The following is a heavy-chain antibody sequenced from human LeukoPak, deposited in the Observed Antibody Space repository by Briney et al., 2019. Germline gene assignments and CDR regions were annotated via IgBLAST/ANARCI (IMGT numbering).Heavy chain of an antibody. Sequence: GGSLRLSCAASGFTFSSYAMSWVRQAPGQGLEWVSALSGSGGSTYYAGSVKGRFTISRDNSKNTLYLQMSSLRAEDTAVYYCAKGAEVGATRRPTFDYWGQGTLVTVSS. V-gene: IGHV3-23*01. CDR1: GFTFSSYA. D-gene: IGHD1-26*01. CDR2: LSGSGGST. J-gene: IGHJ4*02. CDR3: AKGAEVGATRRPTFDY.